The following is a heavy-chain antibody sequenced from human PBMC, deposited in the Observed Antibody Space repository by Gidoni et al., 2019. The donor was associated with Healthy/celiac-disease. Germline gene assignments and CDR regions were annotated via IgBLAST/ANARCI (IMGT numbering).Heavy chain of an antibody. J-gene: IGHJ4*02. CDR1: GFTFSSYA. CDR3: AKDLGYCSGGSCYKEKYYPVDY. D-gene: IGHD2-15*01. CDR2: ISGSGGST. Sequence: EVQLLESGGGLVQPGGSLRLSCAASGFTFSSYAMSWVRQAPGKGLEWVSAISGSGGSTYYADSVKGRFTISRDNSKNTLYLQMNSLRAEDTAVYYCAKDLGYCSGGSCYKEKYYPVDYWGQGTLVTVSS. V-gene: IGHV3-23*01.